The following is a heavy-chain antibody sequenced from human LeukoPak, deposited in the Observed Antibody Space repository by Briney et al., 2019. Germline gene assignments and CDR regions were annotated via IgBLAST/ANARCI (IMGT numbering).Heavy chain of an antibody. J-gene: IGHJ6*02. CDR3: ARENKQLDYYYGMDV. CDR1: GYTFTSYA. Sequence: ASVKVSCKASGYTFTSYAMHWVSQAPGQRLEWMGWINAGNGNTKYSQKFQGRVTITRDTSASTAYMELSSLRSEDTAVYYCARENKQLDYYYGMDVWGQGTTVTVSS. V-gene: IGHV1-3*01. CDR2: INAGNGNT. D-gene: IGHD6-6*01.